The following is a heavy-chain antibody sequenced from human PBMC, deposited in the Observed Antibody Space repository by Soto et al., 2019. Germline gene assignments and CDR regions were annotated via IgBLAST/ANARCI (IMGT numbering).Heavy chain of an antibody. V-gene: IGHV3-48*03. CDR2: ISSGGRTI. Sequence: PGGSLRLSCAASGFTFSSYEMNWVRQAPGKGLEWVSYISSGGRTIYYADSVKGRFTISRDNAENMVYLQMNSLRAEDTAVYHCAKESSGYNYGFYNYFDYWGQGTPVTVSS. D-gene: IGHD5-18*01. J-gene: IGHJ4*02. CDR3: AKESSGYNYGFYNYFDY. CDR1: GFTFSSYE.